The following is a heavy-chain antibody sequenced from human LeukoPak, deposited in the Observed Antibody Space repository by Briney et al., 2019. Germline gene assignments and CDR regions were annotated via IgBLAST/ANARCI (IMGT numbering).Heavy chain of an antibody. CDR3: ARDGGYNFTFVDY. V-gene: IGHV1-18*04. Sequence: GASVKVSCKASGYTFTGYYMHWVRQAPGQGLEWMGWISAYNGNTNYAQKLQGRVTTTTDTSTSTAYMELRSLRSDDTAVYYCARDGGYNFTFVDYWGQGTLVTVSS. CDR1: GYTFTGYY. J-gene: IGHJ4*02. D-gene: IGHD5-24*01. CDR2: ISAYNGNT.